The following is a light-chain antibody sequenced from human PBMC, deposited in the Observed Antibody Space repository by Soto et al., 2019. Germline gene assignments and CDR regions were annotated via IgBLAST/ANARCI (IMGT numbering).Light chain of an antibody. V-gene: IGKV3-20*01. CDR2: AAS. CDR3: QQNGSSRLT. J-gene: IGKJ4*01. Sequence: EIVLTQSPGTLSLSPGERATLSCRASESVSSSYLTWYQQKPGQAPRLLIYAASSRATGIPDRFSGSGSGTDFTLTISRLEPEDVAVYFCQQNGSSRLTFGGGTKVEI. CDR1: ESVSSSY.